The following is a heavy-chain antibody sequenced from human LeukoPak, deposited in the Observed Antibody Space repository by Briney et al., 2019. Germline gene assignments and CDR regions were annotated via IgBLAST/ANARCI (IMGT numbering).Heavy chain of an antibody. J-gene: IGHJ4*02. CDR3: ARSIPYGTTWYGRSDY. Sequence: GGSLRLSCSASGFTFSTYWMSWARQAPGKGLEWVANMRRDANEIYYLDSVRGRFTISRDNALNSLYLQMNSLRAEDTAIYYCARSIPYGTTWYGRSDYWGQGTLVTVSS. CDR2: MRRDANEI. V-gene: IGHV3-7*03. CDR1: GFTFSTYW. D-gene: IGHD6-13*01.